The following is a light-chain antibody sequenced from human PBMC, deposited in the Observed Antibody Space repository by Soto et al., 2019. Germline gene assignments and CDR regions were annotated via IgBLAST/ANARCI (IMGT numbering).Light chain of an antibody. CDR3: VLYMGTGISV. Sequence: QTVVTQEPSFSVSPGRTVTLTCGLSSGSVSTSYYPSWHQLTPDQAPRTLIYSTNTRSSGVPNRFSGSILENKAALTITGAQADDESDYYCVLYMGTGISVFGGGTKLTVL. J-gene: IGLJ3*02. CDR2: STN. CDR1: SGSVSTSYY. V-gene: IGLV8-61*01.